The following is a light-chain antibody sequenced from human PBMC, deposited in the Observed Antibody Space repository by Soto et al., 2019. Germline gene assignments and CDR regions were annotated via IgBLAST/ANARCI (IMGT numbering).Light chain of an antibody. Sequence: DIQMTQSPSTLSATAGSRLTISCRASQSISAWLAWYQQKPEKAPKVVIYRASHLESGVPSRFSASGSGTEFSLTIFSLQTDDFAAYYCQQYKTYAITFGQGTRLEIK. CDR3: QQYKTYAIT. CDR2: RAS. CDR1: QSISAW. V-gene: IGKV1-5*03. J-gene: IGKJ5*01.